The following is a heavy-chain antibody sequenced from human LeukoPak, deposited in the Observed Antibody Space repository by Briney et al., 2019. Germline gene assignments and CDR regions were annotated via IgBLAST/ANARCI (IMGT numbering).Heavy chain of an antibody. CDR2: IKQDGSEK. D-gene: IGHD6-13*01. CDR3: ARDSSSWYFCAFDI. J-gene: IGHJ3*02. CDR1: GFTFSSYW. Sequence: PGGSLRLSCAASGFTFSSYWMSWVRQAPGKGLEWVANIKQDGSEKYYVDSVKGRFTISRDNAKNSLCLQMNSLRAEDTAVYYCARDSSSWYFCAFDIWGQGTMVTVSS. V-gene: IGHV3-7*01.